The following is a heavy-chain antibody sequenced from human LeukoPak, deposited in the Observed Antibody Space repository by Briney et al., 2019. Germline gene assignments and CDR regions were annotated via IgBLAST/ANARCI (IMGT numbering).Heavy chain of an antibody. CDR2: ISTSKGDT. CDR1: GYTFTTHG. V-gene: IGHV1-18*01. Sequence: ASVKVSCKTSGYTFTTHGISWVRQAPGQGLEWMGWISTSKGDTNYAQKFRGRLTMTTGRSTSTAYMELRSLSSDDTAVYCCARDWPTVITDYWGQGTLVTVSS. CDR3: ARDWPTVITDY. J-gene: IGHJ4*02. D-gene: IGHD4-11*01.